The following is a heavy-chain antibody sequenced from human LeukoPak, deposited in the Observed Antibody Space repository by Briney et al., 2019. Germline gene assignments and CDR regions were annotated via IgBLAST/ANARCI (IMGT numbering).Heavy chain of an antibody. D-gene: IGHD6-19*01. J-gene: IGHJ6*02. Sequence: SETLSLTCTVSGGSISSGGYYWSWIRQHPGKGLEWIGYIYYSGSTYYNPSLKSRVTISVDTSKNQFSLKLSSVTAADTAVYYCARVGPFDSIGYYYYGMDVWGQGTTVTVSS. CDR2: IYYSGST. CDR3: ARVGPFDSIGYYYYGMDV. CDR1: GGSISSGGYY. V-gene: IGHV4-31*03.